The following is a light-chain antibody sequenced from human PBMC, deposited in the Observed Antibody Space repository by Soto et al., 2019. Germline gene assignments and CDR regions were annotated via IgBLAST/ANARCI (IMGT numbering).Light chain of an antibody. J-gene: IGKJ1*01. CDR1: QTISSW. CDR2: KAS. Sequence: DLQMTQSPSTLSASVGDRVTITCRASQTISSWLAWYQQKPGKAPKLLIYKASTLKSGVPSRFSGSGSGTELTITISSLQPDDFETYYGQHYNSYSEAFGQGTKVDIK. CDR3: QHYNSYSEA. V-gene: IGKV1-5*03.